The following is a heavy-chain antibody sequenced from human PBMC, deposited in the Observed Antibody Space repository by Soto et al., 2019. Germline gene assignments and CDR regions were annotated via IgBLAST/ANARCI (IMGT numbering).Heavy chain of an antibody. J-gene: IGHJ6*02. CDR3: AKREEWRMSISDCYSGRDV. Sequence: GGSLRLSCAASGFTFSSYAMSWVRQAPGKGLEWVSAISGSGGSTYYADSVKGRFTISRDNSKNTLYLQMNSLRAEDTAVYYCAKREEWRMSISDCYSGRDVWGQGTTVTVSS. CDR2: ISGSGGST. D-gene: IGHD3-3*01. CDR1: GFTFSSYA. V-gene: IGHV3-23*01.